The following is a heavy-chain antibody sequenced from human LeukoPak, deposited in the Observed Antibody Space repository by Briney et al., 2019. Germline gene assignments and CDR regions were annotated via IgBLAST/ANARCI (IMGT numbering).Heavy chain of an antibody. D-gene: IGHD2-15*01. CDR3: ANSGLNRFEY. J-gene: IGHJ4*02. Sequence: PGGSLRLSCAASGFTFDDYAMHWVRQAPGKGLEWVSGISWNSGSIGYADSVKGRFTISRDNAKNSLYLQVNSLRADDTAVYYCANSGLNRFEYWGQGALVTVSS. V-gene: IGHV3-9*01. CDR1: GFTFDDYA. CDR2: ISWNSGSI.